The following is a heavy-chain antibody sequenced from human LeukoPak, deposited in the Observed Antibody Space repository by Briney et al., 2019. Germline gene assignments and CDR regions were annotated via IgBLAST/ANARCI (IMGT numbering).Heavy chain of an antibody. CDR3: AGYSGYDSVPDY. J-gene: IGHJ4*02. V-gene: IGHV4-59*01. CDR1: GGSISSYY. Sequence: PSETLSLTCTVSGGSISSYYWSWIRQPPGKGLEWIGYIYYSGSTNYNPSLKSRVTISVDTSKNQFSLKLRSVTAADTAVYYCAGYSGYDSVPDYWGQGTLVTVSS. D-gene: IGHD5-12*01. CDR2: IYYSGST.